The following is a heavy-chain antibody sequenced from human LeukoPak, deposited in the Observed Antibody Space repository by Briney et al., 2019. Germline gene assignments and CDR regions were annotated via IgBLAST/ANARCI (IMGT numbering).Heavy chain of an antibody. J-gene: IGHJ6*03. CDR3: ARRWRSLAARPYYYYYMDV. CDR2: IYTSGST. V-gene: IGHV4-4*09. CDR1: GGSISSYY. Sequence: SETLSLTCTVSGGSISSYYWSWIRQPPGKGLEWIGYIYTSGSTNYNPSLKSRVTISVDTSKNQFSLKLSSVAAADTAVYYCARRWRSLAARPYYYYYMDVWAKGPRSPSP. D-gene: IGHD6-6*01.